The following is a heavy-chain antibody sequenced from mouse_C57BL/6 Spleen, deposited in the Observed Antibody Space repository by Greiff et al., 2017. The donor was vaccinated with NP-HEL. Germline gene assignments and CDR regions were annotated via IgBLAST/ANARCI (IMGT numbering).Heavy chain of an antibody. V-gene: IGHV5-16*01. CDR3: ARFDYDGYYDYFDY. CDR2: INYDGSST. J-gene: IGHJ2*01. Sequence: EVKLVESEGGLVQPGSSMKLSCTASGFTFSDYYMAWVRQVPEKGLEWVANINYDGSSTYYLDSLKSRFIISRDNAKNILYLQMSSLKSEDTATYYCARFDYDGYYDYFDYWGQGTTLTVSS. D-gene: IGHD2-3*01. CDR1: GFTFSDYY.